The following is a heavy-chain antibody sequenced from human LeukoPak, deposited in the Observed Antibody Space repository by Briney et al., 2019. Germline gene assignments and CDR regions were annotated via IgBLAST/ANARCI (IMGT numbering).Heavy chain of an antibody. J-gene: IGHJ4*02. D-gene: IGHD4-17*01. V-gene: IGHV5-51*01. CDR1: GYSFTSYW. CDR2: IYPGDSDT. CDR3: ARVPSTVSHTIDY. Sequence: GESLKISCKRSGYSFTSYWIGWVRQMPGKGLEWMGIIYPGDSDTRYSPSFQGQVTISADKSISTAYLQWSSLKASDTAMYYCARVPSTVSHTIDYWGQGTLVTVSS.